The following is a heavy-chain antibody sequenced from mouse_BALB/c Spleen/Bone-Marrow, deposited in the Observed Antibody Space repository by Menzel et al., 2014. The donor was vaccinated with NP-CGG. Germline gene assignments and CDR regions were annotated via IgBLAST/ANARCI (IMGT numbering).Heavy chain of an antibody. CDR3: TRSNGNWFAY. D-gene: IGHD2-1*01. V-gene: IGHV1S81*02. J-gene: IGHJ3*01. Sequence: VQLQQSGAELVKPGASVKLSCKASGYTFTSYYMYWVKQRPGQGLEWIGELNPSNGGTNFNEKFKSKATLTVDKSSSTAYMQLSSLTSEDSAIYYCTRSNGNWFAYWGQGTLVTVSA. CDR2: LNPSNGGT. CDR1: GYTFTSYY.